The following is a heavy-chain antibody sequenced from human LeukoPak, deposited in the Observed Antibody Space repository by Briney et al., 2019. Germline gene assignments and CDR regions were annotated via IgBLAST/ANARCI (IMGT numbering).Heavy chain of an antibody. Sequence: SETLSLTCTVSGGSISSYYWSWIRQPPGKGLEWIGYIYYSGSTNYNPSLKSRVTISVDTSKNQFSLKLSSVTAADTAVYYCAGAGRQPRPGGCDSFDIWGQGTMVTVSS. CDR1: GGSISSYY. V-gene: IGHV4-59*08. CDR3: AGAGRQPRPGGCDSFDI. D-gene: IGHD3-16*01. J-gene: IGHJ3*02. CDR2: IYYSGST.